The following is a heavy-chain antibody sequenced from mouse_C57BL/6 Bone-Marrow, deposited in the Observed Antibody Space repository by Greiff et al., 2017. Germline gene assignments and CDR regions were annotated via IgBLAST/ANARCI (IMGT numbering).Heavy chain of an antibody. V-gene: IGHV14-4*01. CDR3: TPYYSLDY. D-gene: IGHD2-12*01. Sequence: EVQLQQPGAELVKPGASVKLSCKASGFNIKDDYMHWVKQRPEQGLEWIGWIDPENGDTEYASKFQGKATITADTSSNTAYLQLSSLTSEDTAVYYCTPYYSLDYWGQGTTLTVSS. J-gene: IGHJ2*01. CDR1: GFNIKDDY. CDR2: IDPENGDT.